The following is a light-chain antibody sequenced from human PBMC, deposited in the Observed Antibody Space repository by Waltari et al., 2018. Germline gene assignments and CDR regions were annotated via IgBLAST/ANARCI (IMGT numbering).Light chain of an antibody. V-gene: IGKV3-15*01. J-gene: IGKJ1*01. CDR3: QQYNNWPPGA. Sequence: EIVMTQSPATLSVSPGERATLTCRASQSVSSNLAWYQQKPVQSPRLLIHGASTSATGIPARFSGSGSGTEFTLTISSLQSEDFAVYYCQQYNNWPPGAFGQGTKVEIK. CDR1: QSVSSN. CDR2: GAS.